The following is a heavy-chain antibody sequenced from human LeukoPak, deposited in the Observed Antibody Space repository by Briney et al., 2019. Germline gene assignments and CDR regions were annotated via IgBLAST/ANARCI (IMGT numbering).Heavy chain of an antibody. CDR2: IYYSGST. CDR1: GGTIGMIDW. D-gene: IGHD1-26*01. J-gene: IGHJ4*02. Sequence: SETLSLTCAVSGGTIGMIDWWSWIRQPPGKGLEWIGYIYYSGSTYYNPSLKSRVTISVDTSKNQFSLKLSSVTAADTAVYYCAQGAVYSGGYYQLDYWGQGTLVTVSS. CDR3: AQGAVYSGGYYQLDY. V-gene: IGHV4-4*02.